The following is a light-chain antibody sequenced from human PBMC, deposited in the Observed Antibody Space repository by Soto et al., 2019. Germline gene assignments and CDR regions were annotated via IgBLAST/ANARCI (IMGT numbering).Light chain of an antibody. V-gene: IGLV2-14*01. CDR2: EVS. J-gene: IGLJ3*02. CDR3: SSYTSSGTWM. Sequence: QSVLTQPASVSGSPGQSITISCTGTSSDVGGHNYVSWYQQNPGKAPKLMVYEVSNRPAGVSNRFSGSKSGNTASLTISGLQAEDEADYYCSSYTSSGTWMFGGGTQLTVL. CDR1: SSDVGGHNY.